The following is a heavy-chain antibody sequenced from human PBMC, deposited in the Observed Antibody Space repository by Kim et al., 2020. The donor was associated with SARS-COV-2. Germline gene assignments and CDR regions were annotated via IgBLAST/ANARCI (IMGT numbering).Heavy chain of an antibody. CDR3: ARYCGGDCYPSGFDY. J-gene: IGHJ4*02. D-gene: IGHD2-21*01. CDR1: GGSISSSSYY. CDR2: IYYSGST. Sequence: SETLSLTCTVSGGSISSSSYYWGWIRQPPGKGLEWIGSIYYSGSTYYNPSLKSRVTISVDTSKNQFSLKLSSVTAADTAVYYCARYCGGDCYPSGFDYWGQGTLVTVSS. V-gene: IGHV4-39*01.